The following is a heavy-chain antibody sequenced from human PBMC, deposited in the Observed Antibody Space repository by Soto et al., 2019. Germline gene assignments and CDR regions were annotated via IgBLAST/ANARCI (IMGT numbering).Heavy chain of an antibody. CDR1: GFTFSSYG. CDR2: ISYDGSNK. Sequence: PGGSLRLSCAASGFTFSSYGMHWVRQAPGKGLEWVAVISYDGSNKYYADSVKGRFTISRDNSKNTLYLQMNSLRAEDTAVYYCVKDFDSSWYYFDYWGQGTLVTVSS. V-gene: IGHV3-30*18. J-gene: IGHJ4*02. D-gene: IGHD6-13*01. CDR3: VKDFDSSWYYFDY.